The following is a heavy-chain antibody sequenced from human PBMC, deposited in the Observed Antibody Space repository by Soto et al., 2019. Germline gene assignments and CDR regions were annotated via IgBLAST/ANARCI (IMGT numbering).Heavy chain of an antibody. Sequence: QVQLQESGPGLVKPSETLSLTCTVSGGSISSYYWSWIRQPPGKGLEWIGYIYYSGSTNYNPSLTSRVTKSVDTSKNRFSLKLGSVTAADTAVYYCARGRAGSYLDYWGQGTLVTVSS. D-gene: IGHD1-26*01. V-gene: IGHV4-59*01. CDR3: ARGRAGSYLDY. J-gene: IGHJ4*02. CDR1: GGSISSYY. CDR2: IYYSGST.